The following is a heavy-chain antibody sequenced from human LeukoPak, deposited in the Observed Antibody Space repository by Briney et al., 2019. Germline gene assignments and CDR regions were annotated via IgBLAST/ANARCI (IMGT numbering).Heavy chain of an antibody. CDR3: ARDRARIVGAQGRYHFDY. CDR2: IDTSGRT. V-gene: IGHV4-4*07. Sequence: PSETLSLTCTVSGGSISSYYWSWIRQPAGKGLEWIGRIDTSGRTNYNPSLKSRVTMSVETSKNQFSLNLSSVTAADTAVYYCARDRARIVGAQGRYHFDYWGQGTLVTVSS. CDR1: GGSISSYY. D-gene: IGHD1-26*01. J-gene: IGHJ4*02.